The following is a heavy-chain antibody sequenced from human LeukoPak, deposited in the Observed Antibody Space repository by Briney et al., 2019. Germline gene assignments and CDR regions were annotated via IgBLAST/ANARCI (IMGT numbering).Heavy chain of an antibody. V-gene: IGHV1-69*04. Sequence: ASVKVSCKTAGGPFRSYAISWVRQAPGQRLEWMGRIIPILGIANYAQRFQGRVTITADKSTSTAYMELSSLRSEDTAVYYCARRTPSGYFVNWGQGTLVTVSS. CDR2: IIPILGIA. CDR1: GGPFRSYA. J-gene: IGHJ4*02. CDR3: ARRTPSGYFVN. D-gene: IGHD3-22*01.